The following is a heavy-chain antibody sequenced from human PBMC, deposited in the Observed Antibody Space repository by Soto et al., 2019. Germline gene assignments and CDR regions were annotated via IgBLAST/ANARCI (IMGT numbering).Heavy chain of an antibody. V-gene: IGHV3-30-3*01. Sequence: QVQLVESGGGVVQPGRSLRLSCAASGFTFSSYAMHWVRQAPGKGLEWVAVISYDGNNKYYADSVKGRFTISRDNSKNTLYLQMNGLGAEDTAVYYCARDRGSYGDLAAVDYWGQGTLVTVSS. J-gene: IGHJ4*02. CDR2: ISYDGNNK. CDR1: GFTFSSYA. CDR3: ARDRGSYGDLAAVDY. D-gene: IGHD4-17*01.